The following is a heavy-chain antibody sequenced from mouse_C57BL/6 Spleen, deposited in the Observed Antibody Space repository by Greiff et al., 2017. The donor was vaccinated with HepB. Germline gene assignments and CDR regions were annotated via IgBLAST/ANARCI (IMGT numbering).Heavy chain of an antibody. J-gene: IGHJ4*01. Sequence: QVQLKESGAELARPGASVKLSWKASGYTFTSYGISWVKQRTGQGLEWIGEIYPRSGNTYYNEKFKGKATLTADKSSSTAYMELRSLTSEDSAVYFCARSSGLNYYGSSYDAMDYWGQGTSVTVSS. D-gene: IGHD1-1*01. CDR3: ARSSGLNYYGSSYDAMDY. CDR2: IYPRSGNT. V-gene: IGHV1-81*01. CDR1: GYTFTSYG.